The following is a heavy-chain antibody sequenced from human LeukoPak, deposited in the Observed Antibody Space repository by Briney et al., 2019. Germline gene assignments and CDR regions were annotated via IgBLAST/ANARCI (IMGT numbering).Heavy chain of an antibody. J-gene: IGHJ4*02. Sequence: ASVKVSCKASGGSFNNYAITWVRQVPGQGLEWMGGIIPIFGRPNYAQKFQGRLTISADKSTRTVSMELSRLKSEASAIYYCARDPRDPSYSAWGQGTLITVSS. CDR3: ARDPRDPSYSA. CDR2: IIPIFGRP. V-gene: IGHV1-69*06. D-gene: IGHD5-24*01. CDR1: GGSFNNYA.